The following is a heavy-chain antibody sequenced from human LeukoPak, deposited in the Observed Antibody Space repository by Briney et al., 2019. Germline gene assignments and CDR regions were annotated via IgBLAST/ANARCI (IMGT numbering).Heavy chain of an antibody. CDR1: GGSFSCYY. Sequence: SETLSLTCAVYGGSFSCYYWSWIRQPPWKGLEWIGEINHSGSTNYNPSVKSRVTISVDTSKNQFSLKLSSVTAADTAVYYCARGPRVVVTKYYYYMDVWGKGTTVTVSS. CDR2: INHSGST. CDR3: ARGPRVVVTKYYYYMDV. D-gene: IGHD2-21*02. V-gene: IGHV4-34*01. J-gene: IGHJ6*03.